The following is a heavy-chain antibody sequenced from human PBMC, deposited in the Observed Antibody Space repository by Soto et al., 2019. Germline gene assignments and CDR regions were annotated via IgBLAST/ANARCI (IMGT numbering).Heavy chain of an antibody. V-gene: IGHV1-18*01. D-gene: IGHD3-22*01. CDR2: ISAYNGNT. CDR1: GYTFTSYG. Sequence: QVQLVQSGAEVKEPGASVKVSCKASGYTFTSYGLTWVRQAPGQGLEWMGWISAYNGNTNYAQKFQGRVTMTTDTAANTDYMEMRSLRSDVTAVDYRASYGSGGYYLYYWGQGTLVTV. CDR3: ASYGSGGYYLYY. J-gene: IGHJ4*02.